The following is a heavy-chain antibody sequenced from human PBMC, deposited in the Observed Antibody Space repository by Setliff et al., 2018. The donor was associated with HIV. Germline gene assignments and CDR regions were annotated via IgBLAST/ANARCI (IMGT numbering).Heavy chain of an antibody. J-gene: IGHJ3*02. Sequence: ETLSLTCTVSGGPISEYYWSWIRQPPGKGLEWMGYIYARGITNYNPSLNSRVTISRDTSKNEISLKLTSVTAADTAIYYCSRPYSGDYAFDMWGQGTMVTVSS. V-gene: IGHV4-59*01. CDR3: SRPYSGDYAFDM. CDR1: GGPISEYY. CDR2: IYARGIT. D-gene: IGHD4-17*01.